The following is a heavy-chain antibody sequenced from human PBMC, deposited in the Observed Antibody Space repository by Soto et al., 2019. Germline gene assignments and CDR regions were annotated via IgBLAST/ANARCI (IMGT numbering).Heavy chain of an antibody. CDR3: ARDGFFGRSGYFDY. V-gene: IGHV4-30-4*01. J-gene: IGHJ4*02. CDR2: MYYSGRT. D-gene: IGHD3-3*01. Sequence: SETLSLTSTVSGGSITSGDYYWSWIRQPPGKGLEWIGDMYYSGRTYYNPSLKSRLTISIDTSKNQFSLKLSSVTAADTAVYYCARDGFFGRSGYFDYWGQGTLVTVSS. CDR1: GGSITSGDYY.